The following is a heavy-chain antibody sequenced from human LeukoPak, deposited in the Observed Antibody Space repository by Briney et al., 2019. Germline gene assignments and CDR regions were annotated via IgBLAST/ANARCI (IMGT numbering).Heavy chain of an antibody. V-gene: IGHV3-23*01. CDR1: GFSFSTSA. D-gene: IGHD2-21*02. Sequence: PGGSLRLSCAASGFSFSTSAMSWVRQAPGKGLEWVSTIGTGGGGTYYADSVRGRFTISRDNSKNTLSLQMNTLRVEDTAVYYCAKTRVSGIREEAYWGQGALVTVSS. CDR3: AKTRVSGIREEAY. J-gene: IGHJ4*02. CDR2: IGTGGGGT.